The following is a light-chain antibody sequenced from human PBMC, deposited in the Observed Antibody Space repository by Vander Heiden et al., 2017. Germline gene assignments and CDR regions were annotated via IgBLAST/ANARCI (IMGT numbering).Light chain of an antibody. V-gene: IGLV3-21*02. CDR3: QVGDTVRDHFV. Sequence: SYVLTQPPSASVAPGQTATITCGGNKIGSKSVHWYQQKTGQAPILVVHDDSDRPPGIPERFSASNSGNTATLTISSVGAGDEADYFCQVGDTVRDHFVFGGGTKLTVL. CDR1: KIGSKS. CDR2: DDS. J-gene: IGLJ1*01.